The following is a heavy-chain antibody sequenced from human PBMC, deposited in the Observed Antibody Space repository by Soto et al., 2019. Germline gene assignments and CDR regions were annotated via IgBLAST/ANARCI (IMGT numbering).Heavy chain of an antibody. J-gene: IGHJ4*02. D-gene: IGHD3-10*01. CDR1: GFSFSSYS. Sequence: GGSLRLSCAASGFSFSSYSMNWVRQAPWKGLEWVSSISGSDSYMYYTDSVKGRFTISRDNAKNSLYLQMNSLRAEDTAVYYCARDPMEGDSWGQGNLVTVSS. V-gene: IGHV3-21*01. CDR3: ARDPMEGDS. CDR2: ISGSDSYM.